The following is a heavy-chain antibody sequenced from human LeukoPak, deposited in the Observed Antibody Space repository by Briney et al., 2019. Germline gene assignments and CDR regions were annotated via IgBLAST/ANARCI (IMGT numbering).Heavy chain of an antibody. CDR2: INHSGST. CDR1: GFTFSSYS. CDR3: ARGLTDIVVVVAATTRFDP. J-gene: IGHJ5*02. V-gene: IGHV4-34*01. D-gene: IGHD2-15*01. Sequence: GSLRLSCAASGFTFSSYSMNWVRQPPGKGLEWIGEINHSGSTNYNPSLKSRVTISVDTSKNQFSLKLSSVTAADTAVYYCARGLTDIVVVVAATTRFDPWGQGTLVTVSS.